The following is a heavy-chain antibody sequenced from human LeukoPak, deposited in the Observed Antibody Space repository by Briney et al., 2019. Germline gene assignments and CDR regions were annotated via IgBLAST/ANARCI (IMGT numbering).Heavy chain of an antibody. CDR1: GFTFSSYA. CDR2: ISGSGDNT. D-gene: IGHD6-13*01. J-gene: IGHJ4*02. V-gene: IGHV3-23*01. CDR3: AKSATPYSSSWRHYFDY. Sequence: GGSLRLSCAASGFTFSSYAMSWVRQAPGKGLEWVSTISGSGDNTFYADSVKGRFTISRDNSKNTLYLQMSSLRAEDTAVHYCAKSATPYSSSWRHYFDYWGQGTLVTVSS.